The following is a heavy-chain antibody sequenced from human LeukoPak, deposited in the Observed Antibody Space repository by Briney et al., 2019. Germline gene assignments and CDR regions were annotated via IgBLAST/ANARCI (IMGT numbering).Heavy chain of an antibody. CDR3: SRESGAFCPFGY. D-gene: IGHD1-26*01. CDR1: GGSFSGYY. V-gene: IGHV4-34*01. CDR2: INHSGST. Sequence: SETLSLTCAVYGGSFSGYYWSWIRQPPGKGLEWLGEINHSGSTNYNPSLKSRVTMSLDKSKNLLSLNLTSVTAADTAVYYCSRESGAFCPFGYWGQGTLVTVSS. J-gene: IGHJ4*02.